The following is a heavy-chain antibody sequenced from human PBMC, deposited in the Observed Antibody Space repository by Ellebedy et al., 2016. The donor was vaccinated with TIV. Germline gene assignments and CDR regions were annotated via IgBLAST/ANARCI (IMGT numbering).Heavy chain of an antibody. Sequence: PGGSLRLSCAASGFRFGDYAMNWVRQTPGKGLEWVSRIDSDGHTTRYADLVEGRFTISRDNAKNTLYLQMNSLRAEDTAVYYCARDWSGYFDPWGQGTLVTVSS. CDR1: GFRFGDYA. V-gene: IGHV3-74*01. CDR3: ARDWSGYFDP. D-gene: IGHD3-3*01. CDR2: IDSDGHTT. J-gene: IGHJ5*02.